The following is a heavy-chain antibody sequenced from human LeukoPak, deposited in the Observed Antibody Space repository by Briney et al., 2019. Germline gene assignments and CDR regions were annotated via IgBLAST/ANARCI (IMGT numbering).Heavy chain of an antibody. CDR1: GGSISNGGYY. CDR3: ARAGVNWNDEGRTWWFDP. CDR2: IYYSGST. D-gene: IGHD1-1*01. V-gene: IGHV4-31*03. J-gene: IGHJ5*02. Sequence: SETLSLTCSVSGGSISNGGYYWSRIRQHPGKGLEWIGDIYYSGSTYYNPSLKSRITISVDTSKNQFSLKLSSVTAADTAVYYCARAGVNWNDEGRTWWFDPWGQGTLVTVSS.